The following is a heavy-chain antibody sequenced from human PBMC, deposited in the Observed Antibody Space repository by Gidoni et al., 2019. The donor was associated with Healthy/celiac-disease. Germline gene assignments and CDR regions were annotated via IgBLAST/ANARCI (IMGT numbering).Heavy chain of an antibody. CDR3: ARADGDTSGYYYFDY. D-gene: IGHD3-22*01. J-gene: IGHJ4*02. V-gene: IGHV4-30-4*01. Sequence: QVQLQESGPGLVKPSQTLSLTCTVSGCPISRGDYYWSWIRQPPGKGLEWIGYIYYSGSTYYNPSLKSRLTISVDTSKNQFSLKLSSVTAADTAVYYCARADGDTSGYYYFDYWGQGTLVTVSS. CDR1: GCPISRGDYY. CDR2: IYYSGST.